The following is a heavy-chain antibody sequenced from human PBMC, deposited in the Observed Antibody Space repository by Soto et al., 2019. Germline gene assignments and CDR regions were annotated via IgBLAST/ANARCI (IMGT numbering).Heavy chain of an antibody. V-gene: IGHV4-34*01. CDR3: ARIGDYSNYGGANYHYYMDV. D-gene: IGHD4-4*01. CDR2: INHSGST. Sequence: SETLSLTCAVYGGSFSGYYWSWIRQPPGKGLEWIGEINHSGSTNYNPSLKSRVTISVDTSKNQFSLKLSSVTAADTAVYYCARIGDYSNYGGANYHYYMDVWGKGTTVTVSS. J-gene: IGHJ6*03. CDR1: GGSFSGYY.